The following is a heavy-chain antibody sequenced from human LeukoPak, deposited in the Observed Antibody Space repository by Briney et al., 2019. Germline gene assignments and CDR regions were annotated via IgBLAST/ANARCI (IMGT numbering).Heavy chain of an antibody. CDR3: ARDGLRFLEWLPSALYYYYYMDV. CDR2: IYHSGST. V-gene: IGHV4-4*02. J-gene: IGHJ6*03. Sequence: SGTLSLTCAVSGGSISSSNWWSWVRQPPEKGLEWIGEIYHSGSTNYNPSLKSRVTISVDTSKNQFSLKLSSVTAADTAVYYCARDGLRFLEWLPSALYYYYYMDVWGKGTTVTVSS. D-gene: IGHD3-3*01. CDR1: GGSISSSNW.